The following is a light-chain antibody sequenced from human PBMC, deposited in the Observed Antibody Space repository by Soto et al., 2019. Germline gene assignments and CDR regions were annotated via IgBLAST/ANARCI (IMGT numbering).Light chain of an antibody. V-gene: IGKV1-39*01. J-gene: IGKJ5*01. CDR3: QHIYSIPIT. CDR1: QDIKNY. Sequence: IQLTQSPSSLSASVGARVTITCRASQDIKNYLNWYQQKPGKAPKVLIYGASSLQSGVPSRFSGSFSGTDCTLIITTLQPEDFATYYCQHIYSIPITFGQGTRLEIK. CDR2: GAS.